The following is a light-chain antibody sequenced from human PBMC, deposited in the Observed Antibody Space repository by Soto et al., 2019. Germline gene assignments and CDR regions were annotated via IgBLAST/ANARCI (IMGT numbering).Light chain of an antibody. CDR3: QTWDIGARVV. J-gene: IGLJ2*01. CDR1: SGHSSYA. Sequence: QTVVPQSPSASASLGASVKLTCTLSSGHSSYAIAWHQQQPEKGPRYLMKLSSDGSHSKGDGIPDRFSGSSSGAERYLTIASLQSEDEADYYCQTWDIGARVVFGGGTKLTVL. V-gene: IGLV4-69*01. CDR2: LSSDGSH.